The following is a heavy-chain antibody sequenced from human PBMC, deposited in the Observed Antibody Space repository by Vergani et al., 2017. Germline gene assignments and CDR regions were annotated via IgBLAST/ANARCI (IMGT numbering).Heavy chain of an antibody. V-gene: IGHV1-58*02. D-gene: IGHD3-10*01. Sequence: QIQLVQSGPEVKKPGTSVKVSCKASGFTFTSSAMQWVRQARGQRLEWIGWIVVGSGNTNYAQKFQERVTITRDMSTSTAYMELSSLRSEDTAVYYCAAGVPMVRGVIKRYYYGMDVWGQGTTVTVSS. CDR3: AAGVPMVRGVIKRYYYGMDV. CDR1: GFTFTSSA. CDR2: IVVGSGNT. J-gene: IGHJ6*02.